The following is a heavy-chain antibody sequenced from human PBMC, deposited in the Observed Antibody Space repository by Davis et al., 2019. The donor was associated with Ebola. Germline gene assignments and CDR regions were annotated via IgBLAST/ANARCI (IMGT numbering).Heavy chain of an antibody. Sequence: SETLSLTCTVSGAPISGHFWSWIRQPPGKGLEWIGYIYNNGSTYYNPSLKSRITISVDTSKNQFSLSLRSVTAADTAVYYCARDDLTGLIDPWGQGTRVIVSS. J-gene: IGHJ5*02. V-gene: IGHV4-59*06. CDR3: ARDDLTGLIDP. CDR1: GAPISGHF. D-gene: IGHD2-8*02. CDR2: IYNNGST.